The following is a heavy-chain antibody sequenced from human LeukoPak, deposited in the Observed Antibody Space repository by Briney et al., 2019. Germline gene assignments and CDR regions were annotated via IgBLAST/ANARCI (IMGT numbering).Heavy chain of an antibody. J-gene: IGHJ6*03. CDR1: GFTFSSYA. Sequence: GGSLRLSCAASGFTFSSYAMSWVRQAPGKGLEWVSAISGSGGSTYYADSVKGRFTIYRDNSKNTVYMKMNRLRAEDTAVYYCAKTYSDFWSGYYTVDYYMDVWGKGTAVTVSS. CDR3: AKTYSDFWSGYYTVDYYMDV. D-gene: IGHD3-3*01. CDR2: ISGSGGST. V-gene: IGHV3-23*01.